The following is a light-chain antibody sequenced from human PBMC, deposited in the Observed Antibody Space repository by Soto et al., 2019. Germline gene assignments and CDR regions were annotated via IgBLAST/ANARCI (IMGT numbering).Light chain of an antibody. V-gene: IGKV1-39*01. CDR1: QSISSY. CDR3: QQSYSPRGA. Sequence: DIQMTQSPSSLSASVGDRVTITCRASQSISSYFNWYQQKPGKAPKLLIYAASSLQSGVPSRFSGSGSGTDFTLTISSLQPEDFATYYCQQSYSPRGAFGQGPEV. CDR2: AAS. J-gene: IGKJ1*01.